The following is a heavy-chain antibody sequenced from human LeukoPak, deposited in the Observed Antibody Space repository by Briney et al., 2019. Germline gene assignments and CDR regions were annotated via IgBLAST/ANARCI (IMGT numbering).Heavy chain of an antibody. CDR1: GFTFSSYA. Sequence: PGGSLRLSCAASGFTFSSYAMSWVRQAPGKGLEWVSAISGSGGSTYYADSVKGRFTISRDNSKNTLYLQMNSLRAEDTAVYYCAKSAEKYQLPFNWFDPWGQGTLVTVSS. CDR3: AKSAEKYQLPFNWFDP. J-gene: IGHJ5*02. V-gene: IGHV3-23*01. D-gene: IGHD2-2*01. CDR2: ISGSGGST.